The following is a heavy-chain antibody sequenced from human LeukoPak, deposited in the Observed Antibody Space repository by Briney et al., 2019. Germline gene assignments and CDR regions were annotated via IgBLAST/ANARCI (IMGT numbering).Heavy chain of an antibody. Sequence: RGSSVKVSCKASGGTFSSYAISWVRQAPGQGLEWMGIINPSGGSTSYAQKFQGRVTMTRDTSTSTVYMELSSLRSEDTAVYYCASLGSSRRPQLGFDPWGQGTLVTVSS. V-gene: IGHV1-46*03. CDR2: INPSGGST. CDR3: ASLGSSRRPQLGFDP. J-gene: IGHJ5*02. D-gene: IGHD6-13*01. CDR1: GGTFSSYA.